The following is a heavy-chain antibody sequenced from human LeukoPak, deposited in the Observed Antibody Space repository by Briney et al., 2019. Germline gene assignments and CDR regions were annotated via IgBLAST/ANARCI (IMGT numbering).Heavy chain of an antibody. J-gene: IGHJ4*02. Sequence: PGGSLRLSCATSGITFSNYAMHWVRQAPGKGLEWVSAISGSGGSTYYADSVKGRFTISRDNSKNTLYLQMNSLRAEDTAVYYCAKARFPLSSNFDYWGQGTLVTVSS. CDR1: GITFSNYA. CDR3: AKARFPLSSNFDY. D-gene: IGHD3-3*01. CDR2: ISGSGGST. V-gene: IGHV3-23*01.